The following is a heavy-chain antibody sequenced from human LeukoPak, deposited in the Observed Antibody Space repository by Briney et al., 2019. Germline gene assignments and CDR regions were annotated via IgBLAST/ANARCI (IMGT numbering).Heavy chain of an antibody. D-gene: IGHD2-2*01. J-gene: IGHJ4*02. CDR2: IYHSGST. V-gene: IGHV4-38-2*02. Sequence: SETLSLTCTVSGYSISSGYYWGWIRQPPGKGLEWIGSIYHSGSTYYNPSLKSRVTISVDTSKNQFSLKLSSVTAADTAVYYCARVSPAAFKYQFDYWGQGTLVTVSS. CDR1: GYSISSGYY. CDR3: ARVSPAAFKYQFDY.